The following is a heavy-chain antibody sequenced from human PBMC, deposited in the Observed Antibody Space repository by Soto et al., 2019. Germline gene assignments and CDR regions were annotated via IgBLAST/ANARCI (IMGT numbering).Heavy chain of an antibody. CDR3: ASNGLRWLVPSFVDY. CDR2: ISYDGSNK. D-gene: IGHD6-19*01. Sequence: QVQLVESGGGVVQPGRSLRLSCAASGFTFSSYGMHWVRQAPGKGLEWVAVISYDGSNKYYADSVKGRFTISRDNSKNTLYLQMNSLRAEDTAVYYCASNGLRWLVPSFVDYWGQGTLVTVSS. J-gene: IGHJ4*02. CDR1: GFTFSSYG. V-gene: IGHV3-30*03.